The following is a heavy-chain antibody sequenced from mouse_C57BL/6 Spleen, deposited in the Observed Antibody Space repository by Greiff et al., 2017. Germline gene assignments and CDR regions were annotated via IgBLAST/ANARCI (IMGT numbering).Heavy chain of an antibody. CDR3: ARWGGKEPYWYFDV. CDR2: IDPSDSET. Sequence: QVQLQQPGAELVRPGSSVKLSCKASGYTFTSYWMHWVKQRPIQGLEWIGNIDPSDSETHYNQKFKDKATLTVDKSSSTAYMQLSGLTSEDSAVYYCARWGGKEPYWYFDVWGTGTTVTVSS. V-gene: IGHV1-52*01. D-gene: IGHD1-3*01. J-gene: IGHJ1*03. CDR1: GYTFTSYW.